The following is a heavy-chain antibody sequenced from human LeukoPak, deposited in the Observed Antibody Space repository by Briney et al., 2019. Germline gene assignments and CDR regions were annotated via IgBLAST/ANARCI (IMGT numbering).Heavy chain of an antibody. CDR3: ARSQYSDFWSGNPKSPFYFDS. CDR2: INPNTGGT. CDR1: GYTFTGYY. Sequence: ASVKVSCKASGYTFTGYYMHWVRQAPGQGLEWMGWINPNTGGTNYAQKFQGRVTVTRGTSISTAYMELSRLRSDDTAVYYCARSQYSDFWSGNPKSPFYFDSWGQGTLVTVSS. J-gene: IGHJ4*02. V-gene: IGHV1-2*02. D-gene: IGHD3-3*01.